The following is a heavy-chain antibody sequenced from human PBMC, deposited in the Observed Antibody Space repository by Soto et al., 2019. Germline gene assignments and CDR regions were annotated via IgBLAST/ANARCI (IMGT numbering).Heavy chain of an antibody. V-gene: IGHV3-48*02. Sequence: GGSLRLSCAASGFTFSSYSMNWVRQAPGKGLEWVSYISSSSSTIYYADSVKGRFTISRDNAKNSLYLQMNSLRDEDTAVYYCAGCRDGYNWEDYFEYWGQGTLVTVSS. CDR3: AGCRDGYNWEDYFEY. D-gene: IGHD5-12*01. J-gene: IGHJ4*02. CDR1: GFTFSSYS. CDR2: ISSSSSTI.